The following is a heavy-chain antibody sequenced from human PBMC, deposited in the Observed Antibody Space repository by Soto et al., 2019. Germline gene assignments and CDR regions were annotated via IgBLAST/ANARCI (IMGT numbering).Heavy chain of an antibody. D-gene: IGHD1-26*01. CDR1: GFTFSNYG. V-gene: IGHV3-30*18. CDR3: AKQESGSYFDY. J-gene: IGHJ4*01. CDR2: ISYDGRDE. Sequence: GGSLRLSCVVSGFTFSNYGMHWVRQAPGEGLQWVAVISYDGRDEHYADSVKGRFIVSRDNSKNTVYLQMNSLRPEDTAVYSCAKQESGSYFDYWGHGTLVTVSS.